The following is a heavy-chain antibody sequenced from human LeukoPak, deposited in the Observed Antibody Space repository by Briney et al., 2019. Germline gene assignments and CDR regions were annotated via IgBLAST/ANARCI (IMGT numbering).Heavy chain of an antibody. CDR3: VKGGSSSHNWFDP. CDR2: IRNDGSND. Sequence: GGPLSLSCAAPGFTFSDFGIHWFRQAPAKGLKWVAFIRNDGSNDYYPDSVKGRFTISRDNSRTTLYLQMHSLRIEDTAVYYCVKGGSSSHNWFDPWGQGILVTVSS. J-gene: IGHJ5*02. D-gene: IGHD6-13*01. CDR1: GFTFSDFG. V-gene: IGHV3-30*02.